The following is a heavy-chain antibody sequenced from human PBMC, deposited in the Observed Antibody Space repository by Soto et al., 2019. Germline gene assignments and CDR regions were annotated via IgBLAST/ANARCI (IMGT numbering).Heavy chain of an antibody. CDR3: AKTASGSSWYYYYYGMDV. V-gene: IGHV3-43*02. CDR1: GFTFDDYA. CDR2: ISGDGGST. Sequence: GGSLRLSCAASGFTFDDYAMHWVRQAPGKGLEWVSLISGDGGSTYYADSVKGRFTISRDNSKNSLYLQMNSLRTEDTALYYFAKTASGSSWYYYYYGMDVWGQGTTVTVSS. J-gene: IGHJ6*02. D-gene: IGHD6-13*01.